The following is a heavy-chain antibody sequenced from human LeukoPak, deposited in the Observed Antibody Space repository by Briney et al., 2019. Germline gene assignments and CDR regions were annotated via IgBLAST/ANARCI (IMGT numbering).Heavy chain of an antibody. CDR2: ISYDGSNK. D-gene: IGHD3-22*01. CDR3: ARGANYYDSSAVFY. Sequence: PGGSLRLSCVASGVAFCSYAMHWVRQAPGKGLEWVAVISYDGSNKYYADSVKGRFTISRDNSKNTLYLQMNSLRAEDTAVYYCARGANYYDSSAVFYWGQGTLVTVSS. CDR1: GVAFCSYA. V-gene: IGHV3-30*01. J-gene: IGHJ4*02.